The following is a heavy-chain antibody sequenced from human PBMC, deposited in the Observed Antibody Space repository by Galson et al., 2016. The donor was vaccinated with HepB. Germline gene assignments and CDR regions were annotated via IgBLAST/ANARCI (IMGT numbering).Heavy chain of an antibody. CDR2: IYYSGTT. CDR1: VSATSSRSYH. D-gene: IGHD5-18*01. Sequence: SETLSLTCTVSVSATSSRSYHWGRIRQPPGKGLEWIGNIYYSGTTYANPSLKSRVTISVDKSKNQFSLKLSSVTAADTAVYYCAGGVYNYGVLLPFEFWGQGTLVTVSS. J-gene: IGHJ4*02. CDR3: AGGVYNYGVLLPFEF. V-gene: IGHV4-39*01.